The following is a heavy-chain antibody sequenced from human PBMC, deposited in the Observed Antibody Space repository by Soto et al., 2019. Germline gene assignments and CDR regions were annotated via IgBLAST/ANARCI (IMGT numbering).Heavy chain of an antibody. Sequence: SETLSLTCAVSGASISSGDYSWTWIRQPPGRGLEWIGYIYHSGNTYYNPSLKSRVTISVVRSKNQFFLDLNYVTAADTAVYYCARFGHSGGYFPSYFDSWGQGTLVTVSS. D-gene: IGHD3-22*01. J-gene: IGHJ4*02. V-gene: IGHV4-30-2*01. CDR3: ARFGHSGGYFPSYFDS. CDR1: GASISSGDYS. CDR2: IYHSGNT.